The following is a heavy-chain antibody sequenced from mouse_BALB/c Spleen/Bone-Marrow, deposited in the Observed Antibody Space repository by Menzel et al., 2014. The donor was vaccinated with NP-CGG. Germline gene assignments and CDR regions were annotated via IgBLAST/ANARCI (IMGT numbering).Heavy chain of an antibody. CDR3: ARERGGYYFDY. CDR1: GISLTGYG. V-gene: IGHV2-6-7*01. CDR2: IWGDGST. Sequence: QVQLKESGPGLVAPSQSLSITCTVSGISLTGYGVNWVRQPPGKGLEWLGMIWGDGSTDYNSALKSRLSISKDNSKSQVFLKMNSLQTDDTARYYCARERGGYYFDYWGQGTTLTVSS. D-gene: IGHD3-1*01. J-gene: IGHJ2*01.